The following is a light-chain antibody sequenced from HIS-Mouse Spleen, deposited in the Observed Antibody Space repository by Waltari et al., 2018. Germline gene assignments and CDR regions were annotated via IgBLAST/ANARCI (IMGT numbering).Light chain of an antibody. CDR1: SSDVGGYNY. J-gene: IGLJ2*01. V-gene: IGLV2-14*03. Sequence: QSALTQPASVSGSPGQSITISCTGTSSDVGGYNYVSWYQQHPGKAPKLMIYDVSSGPSGVSNRFSGSKAGHTASLTISGLQAEDEADYSCSSYTSSSFNVVFGGGTKLTVL. CDR2: DVS. CDR3: SSYTSSSFNVV.